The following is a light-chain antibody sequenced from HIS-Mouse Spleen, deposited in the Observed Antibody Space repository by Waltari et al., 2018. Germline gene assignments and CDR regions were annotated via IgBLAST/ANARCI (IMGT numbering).Light chain of an antibody. V-gene: IGLV2-23*01. CDR1: SSYVGSYNL. J-gene: IGLJ3*02. CDR3: CSYAGSSTLV. CDR2: EGS. Sequence: QSALTQPASVSGSPGQSITISCTVTSSYVGSYNLVSWYQQLPGKAPKHMIYEGSKRPSGVSNRFSGSKSGNTASLTISGLQAEDEADYYCCSYAGSSTLVFGGGTKLTVL.